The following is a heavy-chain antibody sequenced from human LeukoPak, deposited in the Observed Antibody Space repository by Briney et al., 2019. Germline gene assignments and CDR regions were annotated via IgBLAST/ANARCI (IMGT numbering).Heavy chain of an antibody. CDR3: ARVIAVAGGTMDV. CDR1: GFTFSGYW. J-gene: IGHJ6*03. D-gene: IGHD6-19*01. V-gene: IGHV3-7*01. CDR2: IKQDGSEK. Sequence: GGSLRLSCAASGFTFSGYWMSSVRQAPGKGLEWVANIKQDGSEKYYVDSVKGRFTISRDNAKNSLYVQMNSLRAEDTAVYYCARVIAVAGGTMDVWGKGTTVTVSS.